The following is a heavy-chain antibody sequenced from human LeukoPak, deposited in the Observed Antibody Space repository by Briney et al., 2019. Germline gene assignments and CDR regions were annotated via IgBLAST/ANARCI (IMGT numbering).Heavy chain of an antibody. Sequence: PGGSLRLSCAASGFTFSSYGMHWVRQAPGKGLEWVAFIRYDGSNKYYADSVKGRFTISRDNSKNTLYLQMNSLRAGDTAVYYCAKDPCSSTSCYPDYWGQGTLVTVSS. V-gene: IGHV3-30*02. D-gene: IGHD2-2*01. J-gene: IGHJ4*02. CDR2: IRYDGSNK. CDR1: GFTFSSYG. CDR3: AKDPCSSTSCYPDY.